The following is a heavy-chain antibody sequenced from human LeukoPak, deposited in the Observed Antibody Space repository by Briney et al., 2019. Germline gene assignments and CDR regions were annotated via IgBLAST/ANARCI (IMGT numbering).Heavy chain of an antibody. D-gene: IGHD2-15*01. CDR2: IYYSGST. V-gene: IGHV4-59*01. Sequence: SETLSLTCTVSGGSISSYYWSWLRQPPGKGLEGRGDIYYSGSTNYNPSLKSRVTISVDTSKNQFSLKLSSVTAADTAVYYCARLYCSGGSCKNHYYYYYMDVWGKGTTVTVSS. CDR3: ARLYCSGGSCKNHYYYYYMDV. J-gene: IGHJ6*03. CDR1: GGSISSYY.